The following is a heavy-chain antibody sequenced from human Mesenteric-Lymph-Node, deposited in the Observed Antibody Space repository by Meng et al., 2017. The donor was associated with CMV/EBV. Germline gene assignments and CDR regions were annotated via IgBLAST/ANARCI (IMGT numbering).Heavy chain of an antibody. D-gene: IGHD7-27*01. CDR3: VRSVYRLGIIY. J-gene: IGHJ4*02. CDR1: GYTCTTTP. Sequence: SCEASGYTCTTTPVNWVRQAPGQWLEWLGWINTETGTPTYAQGFTGRFVFSLDTSVSTAYLQISSLKADDAAVYYCVRSVYRLGIIYWGQGTLVTVSS. CDR2: INTETGTP. V-gene: IGHV7-4-1*02.